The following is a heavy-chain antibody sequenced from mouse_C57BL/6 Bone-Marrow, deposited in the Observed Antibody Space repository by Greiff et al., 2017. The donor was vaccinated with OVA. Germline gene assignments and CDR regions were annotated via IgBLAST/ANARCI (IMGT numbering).Heavy chain of an antibody. J-gene: IGHJ3*01. V-gene: IGHV1-54*01. CDR2: INPGSGGT. CDR1: GYAFTNYL. Sequence: VQLQQSGAELVRPGTSVKVSCKASGYAFTNYLIEWVKQRPGQGLEWIGVINPGSGGTNYNEKFKGKATLTADKSSSTAYMQLSSLTSEDSAVYFCARWYDYFAYWGQGTLVTVSA. D-gene: IGHD2-4*01. CDR3: ARWYDYFAY.